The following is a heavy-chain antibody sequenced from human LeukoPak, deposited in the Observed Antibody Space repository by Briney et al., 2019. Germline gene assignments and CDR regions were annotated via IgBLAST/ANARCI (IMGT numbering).Heavy chain of an antibody. V-gene: IGHV3-30*03. CDR1: GFTFSSYG. CDR3: ARDSSFYYDSSGYYRN. D-gene: IGHD3-22*01. CDR2: ISYDGSNK. Sequence: GGSLRLSCAASGFTFSSYGMHWVRQAPGKGLEWVAVISYDGSNKYYADSVKGRFTISRDNSKNTLYLQLNSLRAEDTAVYYCARDSSFYYDSSGYYRNWGQGTLVTVSS. J-gene: IGHJ4*02.